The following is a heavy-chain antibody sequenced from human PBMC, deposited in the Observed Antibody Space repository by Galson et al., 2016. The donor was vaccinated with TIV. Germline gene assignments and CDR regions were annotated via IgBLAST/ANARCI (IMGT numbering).Heavy chain of an antibody. CDR3: AREGSTGRKSPFDI. Sequence: SVKVSCKASGYAFITYYVYWIRQAPGQGPEWVGVINPSGGSTTYAEKFQGRVTITRDTSISTVHMELHGLTSDDTALYFCAREGSTGRKSPFDIWGQGTMVTVSS. CDR1: GYAFITYY. V-gene: IGHV1-46*01. D-gene: IGHD1-1*01. CDR2: INPSGGST. J-gene: IGHJ3*02.